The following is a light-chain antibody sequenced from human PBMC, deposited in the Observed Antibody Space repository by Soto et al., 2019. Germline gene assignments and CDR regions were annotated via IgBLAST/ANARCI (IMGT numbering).Light chain of an antibody. CDR1: QSISNN. J-gene: IGKJ4*01. CDR2: GAS. Sequence: EIVMTQSPVSLSVSPGEGATLSCRADQSISNNLAWYQQRPGQAPRLLLYGASTRAPGVPARFSGSGSGTEFTLSSSSLKSEDFAVYHWQQYSKWPLTCGGGTMVEIK. V-gene: IGKV3-15*01. CDR3: QQYSKWPLT.